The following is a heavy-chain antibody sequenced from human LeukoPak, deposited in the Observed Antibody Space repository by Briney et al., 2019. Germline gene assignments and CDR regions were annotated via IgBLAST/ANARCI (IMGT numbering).Heavy chain of an antibody. Sequence: ASVKVSCKASGGTFSSYAISWVRQAPGQGLEWMGGIIPIFGTANYAQKFQGRVTITTDESTSTAYMELSSLRSEDTAVYYCARGGFSGSYYPGAFDIWGQGTMVTVSS. D-gene: IGHD1-26*01. CDR3: ARGGFSGSYYPGAFDI. V-gene: IGHV1-69*05. CDR2: IIPIFGTA. J-gene: IGHJ3*02. CDR1: GGTFSSYA.